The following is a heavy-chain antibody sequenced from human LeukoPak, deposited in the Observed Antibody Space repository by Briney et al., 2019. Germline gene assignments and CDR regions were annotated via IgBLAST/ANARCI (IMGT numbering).Heavy chain of an antibody. D-gene: IGHD3-9*01. J-gene: IGHJ6*02. CDR3: ARGLPRYYDILTGYQRYYYYGMDV. V-gene: IGHV4-59*12. CDR2: IYYSGST. Sequence: PPETLSLTCTVSGGSISSYYWSWIRQPPGKGLEWIGYIYYSGSTNYNPSLKSRVTISVDTSKNQFSLKLSSVTAADTAVYYCARGLPRYYDILTGYQRYYYYGMDVWGQGTTVTVSS. CDR1: GGSISSYY.